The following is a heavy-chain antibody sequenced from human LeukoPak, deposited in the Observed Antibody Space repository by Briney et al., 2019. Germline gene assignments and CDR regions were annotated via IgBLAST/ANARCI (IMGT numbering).Heavy chain of an antibody. CDR1: GFTFSSYA. J-gene: IGHJ6*03. CDR2: ISYDGSNK. D-gene: IGHD6-6*01. CDR3: ARPLEYSSSSGLGYYYYMDV. V-gene: IGHV3-30*04. Sequence: GGSLRLSCAASGFTFSSYAMHWVRQAPGKGLEWVAVISYDGSNKYYADSVKGRFTISRDNSKNTLYLQMNSLRAEDTAVYYCARPLEYSSSSGLGYYYYMDVWGKGTTVAVSS.